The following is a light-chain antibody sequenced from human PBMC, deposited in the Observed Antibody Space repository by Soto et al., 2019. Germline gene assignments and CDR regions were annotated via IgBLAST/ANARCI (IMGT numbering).Light chain of an antibody. CDR1: QSISSW. CDR3: QQYDSFPLT. Sequence: DFRMTQSPSTLSASVGDRVTISCRASQSISSWLAWYQQKPGKARKLLIYKASSLESGVPSRFSSSGSGTEFTLSISSLQPDDFATYYCQQYDSFPLTCGGGTKVEIK. CDR2: KAS. J-gene: IGKJ4*01. V-gene: IGKV1-5*03.